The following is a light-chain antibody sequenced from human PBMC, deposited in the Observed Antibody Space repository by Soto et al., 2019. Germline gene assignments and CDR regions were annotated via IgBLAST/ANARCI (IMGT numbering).Light chain of an antibody. V-gene: IGKV3-15*01. CDR1: QSIDSD. J-gene: IGKJ1*01. CDR2: GAS. Sequence: EIMMTQSPANVSVFPGERATLSCRASQSIDSDLAWYQQKPGHVPRLLIYGASTRATGVPARFSGSGSGTEFTLTIISRQSDDFAVYYCKQYSHWRTFGPGTKVEIK. CDR3: KQYSHWRT.